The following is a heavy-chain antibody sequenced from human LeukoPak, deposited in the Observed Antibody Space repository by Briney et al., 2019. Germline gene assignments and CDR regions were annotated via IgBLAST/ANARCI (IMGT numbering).Heavy chain of an antibody. D-gene: IGHD6-19*01. CDR3: AKGLGSGWYDY. Sequence: GRSLRLSCAASGFTFSSYGMHWLRQAPAKGLEWVAVISYDRSNKYYADSVKGRFTISRDNSKNTLYLQMNSLRAEDTAVYYCAKGLGSGWYDYWGQGTPVTVSS. V-gene: IGHV3-30*18. CDR2: ISYDRSNK. J-gene: IGHJ4*02. CDR1: GFTFSSYG.